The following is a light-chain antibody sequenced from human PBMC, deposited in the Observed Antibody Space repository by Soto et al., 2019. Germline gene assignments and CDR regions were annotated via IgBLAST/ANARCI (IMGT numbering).Light chain of an antibody. CDR1: KSVNGN. CDR3: QQYNSWPLT. J-gene: IGKJ4*01. V-gene: IGKV3-15*01. CDR2: GVS. Sequence: EIVMTQSPATLSVFAGERVTPSCRASKSVNGNLAWYQQKFGQAPRLLIHGVSTRATGVPARFSGSESGTEFTLTISSLQSEDFAVYYCQQYNSWPLTFGGGTKVETK.